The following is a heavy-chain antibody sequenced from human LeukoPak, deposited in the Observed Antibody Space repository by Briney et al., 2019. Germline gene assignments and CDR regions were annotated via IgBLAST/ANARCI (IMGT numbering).Heavy chain of an antibody. Sequence: ETLSLTCTVSGGSISSYYWSWIRQPAGKGLEWIGRIYTSGSTNYNPSLKSRVTMSVDTSKNQFSLKLSSVTAADTAVYYCARDSYYYGSGSLFDYWGQGTLVTVSS. J-gene: IGHJ4*02. V-gene: IGHV4-4*07. CDR2: IYTSGST. CDR1: GGSISSYY. D-gene: IGHD3-10*01. CDR3: ARDSYYYGSGSLFDY.